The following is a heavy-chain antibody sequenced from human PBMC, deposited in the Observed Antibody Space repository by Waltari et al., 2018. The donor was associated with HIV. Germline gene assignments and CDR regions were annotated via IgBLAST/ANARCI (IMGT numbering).Heavy chain of an antibody. Sequence: EVQLVESGGGLVQPGRSLRLSCTAAGFTCGDHAMSWVRQAPGKGLEWVGFIRSKAYGGTTEYAASVKGRFTISRDDSKSIAYLQMNSLKTEDTAVYYCIRDRVVAGTVYWGQGTLVTVSS. D-gene: IGHD6-19*01. V-gene: IGHV3-49*04. CDR1: GFTCGDHA. CDR2: IRSKAYGGTT. CDR3: IRDRVVAGTVY. J-gene: IGHJ4*02.